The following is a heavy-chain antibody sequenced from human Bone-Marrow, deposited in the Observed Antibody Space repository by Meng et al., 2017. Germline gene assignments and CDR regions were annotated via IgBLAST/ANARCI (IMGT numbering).Heavy chain of an antibody. Sequence: QTPLQESGPPLLKPTPTLTLPCTFSGFSLSTSGVGVGWIRQPPGKALEWLALIYWDDDKRYSPSLKSRLTITKDTSKNQVVLTMTNMDPVDTATYYCAHRRDTARRHRWFDPWGQGTLVTVSS. J-gene: IGHJ5*02. CDR1: GFSLSTSGVG. V-gene: IGHV2-5*02. CDR3: AHRRDTARRHRWFDP. D-gene: IGHD5-18*01. CDR2: IYWDDDK.